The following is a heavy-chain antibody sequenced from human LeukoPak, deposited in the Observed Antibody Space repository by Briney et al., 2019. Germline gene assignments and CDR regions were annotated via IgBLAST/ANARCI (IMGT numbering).Heavy chain of an antibody. D-gene: IGHD1-26*01. J-gene: IGHJ3*02. CDR3: ARDRWELRALDAFDI. V-gene: IGHV4-4*07. Sequence: SETLSLTRTVSGGSISSYYWSWIRQPAGKGLEWIGRIYTSGSTNYNPSLKSRVTMSVDTSKNQSSLKLSSVTAADTAVYYCARDRWELRALDAFDIWGQGTMVTVSS. CDR1: GGSISSYY. CDR2: IYTSGST.